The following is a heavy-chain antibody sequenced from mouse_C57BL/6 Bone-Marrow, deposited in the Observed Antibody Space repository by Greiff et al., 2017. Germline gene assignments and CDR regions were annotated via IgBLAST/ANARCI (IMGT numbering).Heavy chain of an antibody. CDR3: ARSLAYYYGSGYGYWYFDV. CDR1: GYTFTSYW. V-gene: IGHV1-69*01. Sequence: QVQLKQPGAELVMPGASVKLSCKASGYTFTSYWMHWVKQRPGQGLEWIGEIDPSDSYTNYNQKFKGKSTLTVDKSSSTAYMQLSSLTSEDSAVYYCARSLAYYYGSGYGYWYFDVWGTGTTVTVSS. J-gene: IGHJ1*03. CDR2: IDPSDSYT. D-gene: IGHD1-1*01.